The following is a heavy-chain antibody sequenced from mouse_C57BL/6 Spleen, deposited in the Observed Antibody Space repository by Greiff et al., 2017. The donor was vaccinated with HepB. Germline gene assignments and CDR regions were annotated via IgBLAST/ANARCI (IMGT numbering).Heavy chain of an antibody. CDR2: IYPGNSDT. Sequence: EVQLQQSGPVLARPGASVKMSCKTSGYTFTSYWMHWVKQRPGQGLEWIGAIYPGNSDTSYNQKFKGKAKLTAVTSASTAYMELSSLTNEDSAVYYCTREYYYGSSYAYWGQGTLVTVSA. J-gene: IGHJ3*01. CDR1: GYTFTSYW. D-gene: IGHD1-1*01. CDR3: TREYYYGSSYAY. V-gene: IGHV1-5*01.